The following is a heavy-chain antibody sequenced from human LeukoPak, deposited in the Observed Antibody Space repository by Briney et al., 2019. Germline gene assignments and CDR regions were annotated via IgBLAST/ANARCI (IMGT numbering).Heavy chain of an antibody. D-gene: IGHD3-22*01. CDR3: ARHRQEVDSSGLSSVFDY. J-gene: IGHJ4*02. CDR1: GYSFTSYW. Sequence: GESLKISCKGSGYSFTSYWIGWVRQMPGKGLEWMGIIYPGDPDTRFSPSFQGQVTISADRSISTAYLQWSSLKASDTAMYYCARHRQEVDSSGLSSVFDYWGQGTLVTVSS. V-gene: IGHV5-51*01. CDR2: IYPGDPDT.